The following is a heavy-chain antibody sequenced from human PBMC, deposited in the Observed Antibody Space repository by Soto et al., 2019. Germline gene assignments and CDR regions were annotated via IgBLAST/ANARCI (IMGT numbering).Heavy chain of an antibody. Sequence: SETLSLTCAVYGGSFSGYYWSWIRQPPGKGLEWIGEINHSGSTNYNPSLKSRVTISVDTSKNQFSLKLSSVTAADTAVYYCARWGRAPITMVRGVIITTFRYYYYMDVWGKGTTVTVSS. V-gene: IGHV4-34*01. CDR3: ARWGRAPITMVRGVIITTFRYYYYMDV. CDR2: INHSGST. D-gene: IGHD3-10*01. CDR1: GGSFSGYY. J-gene: IGHJ6*03.